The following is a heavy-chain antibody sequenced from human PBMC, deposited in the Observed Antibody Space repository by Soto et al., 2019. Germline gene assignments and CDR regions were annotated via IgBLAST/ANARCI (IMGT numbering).Heavy chain of an antibody. D-gene: IGHD7-27*01. CDR2: INHSGST. Sequence: QVQLQQWGAGLLKPSETLSLTCAVYGGSFSGYYWNWIRQPPGKGLEWIGEINHSGSTNYNPSLKSRVTISVDTSKNQFSLKLSSVTAAHTAVYYCARGWGRILDYWGQGTLVTVSS. J-gene: IGHJ4*02. CDR1: GGSFSGYY. V-gene: IGHV4-34*01. CDR3: ARGWGRILDY.